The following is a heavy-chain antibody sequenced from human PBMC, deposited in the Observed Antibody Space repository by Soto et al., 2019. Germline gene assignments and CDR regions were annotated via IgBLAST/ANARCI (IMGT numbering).Heavy chain of an antibody. CDR2: INSNSGGT. CDR3: ARDTPPLHSQSFDH. V-gene: IGHV1-2*02. Sequence: ASVKVSCKASGYNFIGHFIHWVRQAPGQGPEWMGWINSNSGGTMYAEKFQGRVTMTRDASIRVVYLELSGLTSDDTAVYYCARDTPPLHSQSFDHWGQGALVTVSS. D-gene: IGHD2-15*01. CDR1: GYNFIGHF. J-gene: IGHJ4*02.